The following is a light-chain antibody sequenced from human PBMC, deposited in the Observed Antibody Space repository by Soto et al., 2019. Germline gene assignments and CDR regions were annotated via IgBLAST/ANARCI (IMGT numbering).Light chain of an antibody. CDR2: DAS. CDR1: QSIPSW. V-gene: IGKV1-5*01. CDR3: QQYDSFSKT. J-gene: IGKJ1*01. Sequence: DIQMTQSPSTLSASVGDRVTITCRASQSIPSWLAWYQQKPGKAPQLLIYDASNLESGVPSRFSGSGSGTEFTLTISSLQPDDFATYYCQQYDSFSKTFGRGTKVEVK.